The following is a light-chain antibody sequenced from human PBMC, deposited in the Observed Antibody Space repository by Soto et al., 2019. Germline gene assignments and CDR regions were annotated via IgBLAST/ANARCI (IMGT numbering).Light chain of an antibody. V-gene: IGKV3-11*01. CDR2: DVS. CDR3: HQRSNWPLT. Sequence: EVVLTQSRATLSLSPGERATLSCRASQSVTKYLAWYQQKPGQALRLLIYDVSKRATGIPARFSGSGSETDFTLTISSLEPGDFAVYYCHQRSNWPLTFGGGTKLEIK. J-gene: IGKJ4*01. CDR1: QSVTKY.